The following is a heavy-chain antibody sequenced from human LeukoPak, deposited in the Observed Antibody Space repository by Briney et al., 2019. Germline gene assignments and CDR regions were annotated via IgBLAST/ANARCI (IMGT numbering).Heavy chain of an antibody. J-gene: IGHJ4*02. D-gene: IGHD7-27*01. Sequence: PGGSLRLSCAASGFTFSSYAIHWVRQAPGKGLEWVAVISSDGSNKYYADSVKGRFTISRDNSKSTLYLQMDSLRAEDTAVYYCAKLRESYSGEWGQGTLVTVSS. V-gene: IGHV3-30*18. CDR1: GFTFSSYA. CDR3: AKLRESYSGE. CDR2: ISSDGSNK.